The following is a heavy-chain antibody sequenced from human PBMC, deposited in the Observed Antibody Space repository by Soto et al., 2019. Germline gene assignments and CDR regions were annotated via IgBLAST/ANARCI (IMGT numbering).Heavy chain of an antibody. V-gene: IGHV1-18*04. CDR2: ISAYNGNT. Sequence: ASVKVSCKASGYTFTSYGISWVRQAPGQGLEWMGWISAYNGNTNYAQKLQGRVTMTTDTSTSTAYMELRSLRSDDTAVYYCARAPWDYDFWSPEIFTGFDYWGQGTLVTVSS. CDR1: GYTFTSYG. CDR3: ARAPWDYDFWSPEIFTGFDY. J-gene: IGHJ4*02. D-gene: IGHD3-3*01.